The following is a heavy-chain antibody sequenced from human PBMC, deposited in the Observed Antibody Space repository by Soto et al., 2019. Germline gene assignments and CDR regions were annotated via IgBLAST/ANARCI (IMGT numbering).Heavy chain of an antibody. CDR2: IYHSGST. CDR1: GGSISTVAYS. J-gene: IGHJ5*02. Sequence: QLQLQESGSGLVKPSQTLSLTCAVSGGSISTVAYSYSWIRQPPGEGLEWIGYIYHSGSTYYNPSLKTRISMSVDRSKNQFSLSLSSVTAADTAVYYCARLEAFCGGDCHSPWGQGTLVTVSS. CDR3: ARLEAFCGGDCHSP. V-gene: IGHV4-30-2*01. D-gene: IGHD2-21*02.